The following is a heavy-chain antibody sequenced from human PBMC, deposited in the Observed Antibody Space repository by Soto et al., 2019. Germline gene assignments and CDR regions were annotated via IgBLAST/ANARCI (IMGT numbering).Heavy chain of an antibody. J-gene: IGHJ6*02. V-gene: IGHV4-39*01. CDR3: ARRLRCISTSCYAPLYYYYYGMDV. CDR2: IYYSGST. CDR1: GGSISSSSYY. Sequence: SETLSLTCTVSGGSISSSSYYWGWIRQPPGKGLEWIGSIYYSGSTYYNPSLKSRVTISVDTSKNQFSLKLSSVTAADTAVYYCARRLRCISTSCYAPLYYYYYGMDVWGQGTTVTVSS. D-gene: IGHD2-2*01.